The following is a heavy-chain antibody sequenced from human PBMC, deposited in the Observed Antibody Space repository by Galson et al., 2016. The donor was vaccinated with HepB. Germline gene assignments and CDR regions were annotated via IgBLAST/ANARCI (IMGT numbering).Heavy chain of an antibody. D-gene: IGHD7-27*01. CDR1: GYSFTTYW. CDR2: IYPSDSDT. J-gene: IGHJ4*02. V-gene: IGHV5-51*01. CDR3: ARLASNWGTLVRYFEY. Sequence: QSGAEVKKPGESLKISCKSSGYSFTTYWIGWVRQMPGKGLEWMGVIYPSDSDTRYRPSFQGQVTISVDKSISTAYLQWSSLKASDTAMYYCARLASNWGTLVRYFEYWGQGTLVTVPS.